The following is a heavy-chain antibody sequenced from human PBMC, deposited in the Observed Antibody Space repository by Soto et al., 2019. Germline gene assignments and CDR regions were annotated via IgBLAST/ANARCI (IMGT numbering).Heavy chain of an antibody. D-gene: IGHD4-17*01. V-gene: IGHV1-2*02. Sequence: ASVKVSCKASGYTFTGYYMHWVRQAPGQGLEWMGWINPNSGGTNYAQKFQGRVTMTRDTSISTAYMELSRLRSDDTAVYYCARDRKFSATVTTRNDWSEPWGKGTLVNVSA. CDR2: INPNSGGT. CDR1: GYTFTGYY. J-gene: IGHJ5*02. CDR3: ARDRKFSATVTTRNDWSEP.